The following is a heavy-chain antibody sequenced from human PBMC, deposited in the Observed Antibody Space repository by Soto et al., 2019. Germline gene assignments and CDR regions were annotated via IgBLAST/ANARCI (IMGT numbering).Heavy chain of an antibody. CDR3: ARTNYGSGRQSPNYYYYMDV. J-gene: IGHJ6*03. CDR2: ISSSSSYI. V-gene: IGHV3-21*01. D-gene: IGHD3-10*01. CDR1: GFTFSSYS. Sequence: GGSLRLSCAASGFTFSSYSMNWVRQAPGKGLEWVSSISSSSSYIYYADSVKGRFTISRDNAKNSLYLQMNSLRAEDTAVYYCARTNYGSGRQSPNYYYYMDVWGKGTTVTVSS.